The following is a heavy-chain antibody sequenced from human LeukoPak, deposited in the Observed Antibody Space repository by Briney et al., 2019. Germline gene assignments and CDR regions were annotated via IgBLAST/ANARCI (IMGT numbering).Heavy chain of an antibody. Sequence: KPSETLSLTCTVSGGSISSYYWSWIRQPPGKGLEWIGYVYYSGSTNYNPSLKRRVTISVDTSKNQFSLKLSSVTAADTAVYYCARVNLYYYYMDVWGKGTTVTISS. CDR1: GGSISSYY. CDR2: VYYSGST. V-gene: IGHV4-59*01. CDR3: ARVNLYYYYMDV. J-gene: IGHJ6*03.